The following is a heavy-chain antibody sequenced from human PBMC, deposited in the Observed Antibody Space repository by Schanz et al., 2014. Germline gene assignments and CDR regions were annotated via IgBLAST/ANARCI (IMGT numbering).Heavy chain of an antibody. D-gene: IGHD6-13*01. CDR1: GYTFAGHA. CDR3: ARDGEAAAGCDY. J-gene: IGHJ4*02. Sequence: QVQLVQSGAEVKKPGASVKVSCQASGYTFAGHAVHWVRQAPGQGPELMGIINPSGGSTSYAQKFQGRVTMTRDTSTSTVYMELSSLRSEDTAVYYCARDGEAAAGCDYWGQGTLVTVSS. CDR2: INPSGGST. V-gene: IGHV1-46*03.